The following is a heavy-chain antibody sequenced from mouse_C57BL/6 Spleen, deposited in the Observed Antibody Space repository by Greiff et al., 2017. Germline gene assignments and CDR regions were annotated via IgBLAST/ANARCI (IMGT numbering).Heavy chain of an antibody. CDR3: AREEEGYYGSRRWYFDV. Sequence: VQVVESGAELARPGASVKLSCKASGYTFTSYGISWVKQRTGQGLEWIGEIYPRSGNTYYNEKFKGKATLTADKSSSTAYMELRSLTSEDSAVYFCAREEEGYYGSRRWYFDVWGTGTTVTVSS. CDR1: GYTFTSYG. CDR2: IYPRSGNT. D-gene: IGHD1-1*01. V-gene: IGHV1-81*01. J-gene: IGHJ1*03.